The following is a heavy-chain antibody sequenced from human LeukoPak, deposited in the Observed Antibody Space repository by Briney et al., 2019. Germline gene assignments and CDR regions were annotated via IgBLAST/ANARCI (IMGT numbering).Heavy chain of an antibody. CDR2: MRYEGTNK. Sequence: GGSLTLSCVASEFTFSSYGMHWVRQAPGKGLVWVAFMRYEGTNKYYADSVKGRLTISRDNSKSTLYLQMNSLRVDDTAVYYCAKGVGSTWLSTLSQVTMDVWGKGTTVTVSS. CDR3: AKGVGSTWLSTLSQVTMDV. J-gene: IGHJ6*04. D-gene: IGHD2/OR15-2a*01. CDR1: EFTFSSYG. V-gene: IGHV3-30*02.